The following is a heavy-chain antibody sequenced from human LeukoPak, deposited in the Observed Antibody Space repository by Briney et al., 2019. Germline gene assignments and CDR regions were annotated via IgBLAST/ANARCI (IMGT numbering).Heavy chain of an antibody. CDR1: GFTFSSYA. CDR3: ATQPSRSLYFDY. J-gene: IGHJ4*02. Sequence: PGRSLRLSCAASGFTFSSYAMHWVRQAPGKGLEWVAVISYDGSNKYYADSVKGRFTISRDNSKIRLYLQMNSLRVEDTAVYYCATQPSRSLYFDYWGQGTLVTVSS. D-gene: IGHD3-10*01. CDR2: ISYDGSNK. V-gene: IGHV3-30-3*01.